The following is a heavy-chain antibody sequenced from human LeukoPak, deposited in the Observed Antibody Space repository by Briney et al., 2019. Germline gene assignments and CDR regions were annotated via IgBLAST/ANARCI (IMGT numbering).Heavy chain of an antibody. D-gene: IGHD3-10*01. Sequence: GRSLRLSCAASGFTFSSYGMHWVRQAPGKGLEWVAVISNDGSNKYYADSMKGRFTISRDNSKNTLYLQMNSLRAEDTAVYYCAKWDMVRGAIDYWGQGTLVTVSS. CDR3: AKWDMVRGAIDY. CDR2: ISNDGSNK. CDR1: GFTFSSYG. J-gene: IGHJ4*02. V-gene: IGHV3-30*18.